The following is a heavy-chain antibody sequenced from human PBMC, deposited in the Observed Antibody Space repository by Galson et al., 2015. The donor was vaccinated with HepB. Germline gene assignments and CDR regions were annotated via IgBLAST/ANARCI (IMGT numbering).Heavy chain of an antibody. CDR2: INDDGSYS. Sequence: SLRLSCAASGFSFGSYWMHWVRQAPGRGPVWVARINDDGSYSDYADSVKGRFSISRDNAKNTLFLHMNSLRVEDTAIYYCTRDMIGGQTLEHWGQGTRITVSA. CDR3: TRDMIGGQTLEH. CDR1: GFSFGSYW. V-gene: IGHV3-74*01. D-gene: IGHD3-10*02. J-gene: IGHJ5*02.